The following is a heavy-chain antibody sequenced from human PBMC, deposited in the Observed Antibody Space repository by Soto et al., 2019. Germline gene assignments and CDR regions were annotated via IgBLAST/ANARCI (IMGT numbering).Heavy chain of an antibody. V-gene: IGHV3-9*01. CDR2: ISWNSGSI. CDR1: GFTFDDYA. J-gene: IGHJ4*02. D-gene: IGHD1-7*01. CDR3: AKLNWNYYFDY. Sequence: GGSLRLSCAASGFTFDDYAMHWVRQAPGKGLEWVSGISWNSGSIGYADSVKGRFTISRDNAKNSLYLQMISLRAEDTALYYCAKLNWNYYFDYWGQGTLVTVSS.